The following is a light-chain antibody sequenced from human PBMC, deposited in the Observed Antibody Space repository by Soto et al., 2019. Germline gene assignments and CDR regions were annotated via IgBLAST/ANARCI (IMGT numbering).Light chain of an antibody. V-gene: IGLV2-8*01. CDR3: SSYAGSNILVV. J-gene: IGLJ2*01. CDR1: SSDVGGYNY. Sequence: QSVLTQPPSASGSPGQSVTISCTGTSSDVGGYNYVSWYQQHPGKAPKLMIYVVSKRPSGVPDRFSGSKSGNTASLTVSGLQAEDEADYYCSSYAGSNILVVFGGGTKVTVL. CDR2: VVS.